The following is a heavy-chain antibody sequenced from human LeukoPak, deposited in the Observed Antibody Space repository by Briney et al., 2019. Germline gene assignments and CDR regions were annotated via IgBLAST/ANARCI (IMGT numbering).Heavy chain of an antibody. CDR2: INPNSGDT. J-gene: IGHJ4*02. D-gene: IGHD4-17*01. CDR1: RYIFTAYY. CDR3: ARGGYADRHNY. V-gene: IGHV1-2*02. Sequence: ASVKVSCKASRYIFTAYYMHWVRQAPGQGLEWMGWINPNSGDTNYAQKFQGRVTMTRDTSISTAYMELSRLRSDDTAVYYCARGGYADRHNYWGQGTLVTVSS.